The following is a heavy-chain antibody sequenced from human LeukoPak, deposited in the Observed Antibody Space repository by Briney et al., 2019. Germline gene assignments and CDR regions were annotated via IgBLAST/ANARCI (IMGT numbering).Heavy chain of an antibody. D-gene: IGHD6-13*01. Sequence: EGSLRLSCAASGFTFSSYSMNWVRQAPGKGLEWVSYISSSSSTIYYADSVKGRFTISRDNAKNSLYLQMNSLRAEDTAVYYCARELFPSAAAGLFDYWGQGTLVTVSS. V-gene: IGHV3-48*04. CDR2: ISSSSSTI. J-gene: IGHJ4*02. CDR3: ARELFPSAAAGLFDY. CDR1: GFTFSSYS.